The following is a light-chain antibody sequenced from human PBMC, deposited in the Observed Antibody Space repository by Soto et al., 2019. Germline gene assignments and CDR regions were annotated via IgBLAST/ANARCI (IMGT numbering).Light chain of an antibody. Sequence: ILLAQLAGSLCPSPGQRATLSYRASQRLSSNLAWYQQKPRQAPRLLLYGVSTRATGVPARFSGSGSGTEFTLTISSLQSEDSAVYYCQQYKNWLALTSGGGPKVDIK. CDR1: QRLSSN. V-gene: IGKV3-15*01. CDR3: QQYKNWLALT. J-gene: IGKJ4*01. CDR2: GVS.